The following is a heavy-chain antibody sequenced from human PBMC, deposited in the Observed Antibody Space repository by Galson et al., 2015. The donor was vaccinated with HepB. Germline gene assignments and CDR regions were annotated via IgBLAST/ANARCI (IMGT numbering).Heavy chain of an antibody. Sequence: SVKASCKASGYTFTGYYMHWVRQAPGQGLEWMGRINPNSGGTNYAQKFQGRVTMTRDTSISTAYMELSRLRSDDTAVYYCARGRRVCSGGSCSTYYFDYWGQGTLVTVSS. V-gene: IGHV1-2*06. CDR1: GYTFTGYY. J-gene: IGHJ4*02. CDR2: INPNSGGT. CDR3: ARGRRVCSGGSCSTYYFDY. D-gene: IGHD2-15*01.